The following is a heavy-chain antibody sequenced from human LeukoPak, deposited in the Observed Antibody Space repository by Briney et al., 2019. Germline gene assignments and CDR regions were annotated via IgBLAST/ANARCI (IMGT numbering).Heavy chain of an antibody. CDR2: MNPNSGNT. CDR1: GYTFTSYD. Sequence: ASVKVSCKASGYTFTSYDINWVRQATGQGLEWMGWMNPNSGNTGYAQKFQGRVSITRNTSISTAYMELSSLRSEDTAVYYCARDQSDSRNFDYWGQGTLVTVSS. J-gene: IGHJ4*02. CDR3: ARDQSDSRNFDY. D-gene: IGHD6-13*01. V-gene: IGHV1-8*03.